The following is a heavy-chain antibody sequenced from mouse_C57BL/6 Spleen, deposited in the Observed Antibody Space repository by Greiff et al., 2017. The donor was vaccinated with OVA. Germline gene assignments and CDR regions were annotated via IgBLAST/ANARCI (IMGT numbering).Heavy chain of an antibody. CDR1: GYTFTSYW. CDR2: IYPGSGST. D-gene: IGHD2-3*01. J-gene: IGHJ1*03. Sequence: QVQLQQPGAELVKPGASVKMSCKASGYTFTSYWITWVKQRPGQGLEWIGDIYPGSGSTNYTEKFKSKATLTVDTSSSTAYMQLSSLTSEDSAVYDCAGRGGLYDGCYEGYFDVWGTGTTVTVSS. CDR3: AGRGGLYDGCYEGYFDV. V-gene: IGHV1-55*01.